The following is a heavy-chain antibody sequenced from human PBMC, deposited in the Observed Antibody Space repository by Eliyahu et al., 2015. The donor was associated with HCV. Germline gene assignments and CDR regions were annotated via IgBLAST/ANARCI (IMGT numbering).Heavy chain of an antibody. D-gene: IGHD1-26*01. CDR2: ISGNSDSI. CDR3: AKDIGYRGDYFDY. J-gene: IGHJ4*02. Sequence: EVQLVESGGGLVXPGRSLRLXCAAXGFXFDDYAMHWVRQAPGKGLEWVSSISGNSDSIGYADSVRGRFSISRDNAKNSLYLQMNSLRPEDTALYYCAKDIGYRGDYFDYWGQGTLVTVSS. V-gene: IGHV3-9*01. CDR1: GFXFDDYA.